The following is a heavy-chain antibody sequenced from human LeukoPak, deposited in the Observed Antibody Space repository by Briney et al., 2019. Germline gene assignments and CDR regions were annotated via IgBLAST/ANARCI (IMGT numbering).Heavy chain of an antibody. Sequence: GGSLRLSCAASGFTFSSYAMSWVRQAPGKGLEWVSAISGSGGSTYYADSVKGRFTISRDNSKNTLYLQMNSLRAEDTAVYYCAKESSDSSGYYYIFDYWGQGTLVTVSS. J-gene: IGHJ4*02. V-gene: IGHV3-23*01. CDR2: ISGSGGST. D-gene: IGHD3-22*01. CDR3: AKESSDSSGYYYIFDY. CDR1: GFTFSSYA.